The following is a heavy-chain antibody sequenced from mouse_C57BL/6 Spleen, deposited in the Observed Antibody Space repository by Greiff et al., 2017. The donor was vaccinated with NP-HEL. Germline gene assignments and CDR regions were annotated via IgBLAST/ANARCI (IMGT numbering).Heavy chain of an antibody. Sequence: QVQLQQPGAELVMPGASVKLSCKASGYTFTSYWMHWVKQRPGQGLEWIGEIDPSDSYTNYNQKFKGKSTLTVDKSSSTAYMQLSSLTSEDSAVDYCARGESTMITTGYYFDYWGQGTTLTVSS. CDR3: ARGESTMITTGYYFDY. J-gene: IGHJ2*01. D-gene: IGHD2-4*01. CDR2: IDPSDSYT. CDR1: GYTFTSYW. V-gene: IGHV1-69*01.